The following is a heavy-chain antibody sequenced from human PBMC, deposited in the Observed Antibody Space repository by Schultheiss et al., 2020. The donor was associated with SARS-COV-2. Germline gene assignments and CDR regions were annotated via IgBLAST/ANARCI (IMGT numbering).Heavy chain of an antibody. CDR3: AREGDGFSYGYSLDF. D-gene: IGHD5-18*01. J-gene: IGHJ4*02. Sequence: GGSLRLSCAASGFTFDDYTMHWVRQAPGKGLEWVSSISSSSGYIFYADSVKGRFTSSRDNAENSLYLQMNSLRAEDSAIYYCAREGDGFSYGYSLDFWGQGTRVTVSS. CDR1: GFTFDDYT. CDR2: ISSSSGYI. V-gene: IGHV3-21*01.